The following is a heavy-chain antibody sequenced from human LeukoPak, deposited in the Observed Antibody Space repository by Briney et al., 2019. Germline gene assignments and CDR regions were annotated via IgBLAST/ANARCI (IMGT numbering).Heavy chain of an antibody. CDR3: ARSIFGVVSYGMDV. D-gene: IGHD3-3*01. CDR1: GYTFTTYD. J-gene: IGHJ6*02. Sequence: ASVKVSCKTSGYTFTTYDINWVRQATGEGLEWMGWMNPYSTNTAYAQKFQGRVTMTRNTSISTAYMELSSLRSEDTAVYYCARSIFGVVSYGMDVWGQGTTVTVSS. V-gene: IGHV1-8*01. CDR2: MNPYSTNT.